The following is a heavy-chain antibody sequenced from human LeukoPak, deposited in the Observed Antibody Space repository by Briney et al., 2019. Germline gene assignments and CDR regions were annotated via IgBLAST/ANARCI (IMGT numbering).Heavy chain of an antibody. J-gene: IGHJ4*02. D-gene: IGHD6-13*01. V-gene: IGHV1-8*01. CDR3: ATDSGYSSSWYLS. Sequence: ASVKVSCKASGYTFSSYDINWVRQATGQGLEWMGWMNPNSGNTGYAQKFQGRVTMTEDTSTDTAYMELSSLRSEDTAVYYCATDSGYSSSWYLSWGQGTLVTVSS. CDR2: MNPNSGNT. CDR1: GYTFSSYD.